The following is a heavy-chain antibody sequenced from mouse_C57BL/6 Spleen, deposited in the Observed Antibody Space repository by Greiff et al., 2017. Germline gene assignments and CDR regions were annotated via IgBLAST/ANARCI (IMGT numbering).Heavy chain of an antibody. Sequence: EVKLMESGEGLVKPGGSLKLSCAASGFTFSSYAMSWVRQTPEKRLEWVAYISSGGDYIYYADTVKGRFTISRDNARHTLYLQMSSLKSEDTAMYYCTRDGAGTTYFDYWGQGTTLTVSS. V-gene: IGHV5-9-1*02. D-gene: IGHD4-1*01. J-gene: IGHJ2*01. CDR3: TRDGAGTTYFDY. CDR1: GFTFSSYA. CDR2: ISSGGDYI.